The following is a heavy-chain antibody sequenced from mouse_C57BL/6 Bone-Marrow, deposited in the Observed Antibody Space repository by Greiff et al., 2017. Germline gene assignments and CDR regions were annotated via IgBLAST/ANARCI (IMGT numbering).Heavy chain of an antibody. J-gene: IGHJ4*01. V-gene: IGHV1-66*01. CDR1: GYSFTSYY. CDR3: ARAALYVGYLYYCAMDY. D-gene: IGHD2-3*01. CDR2: IYPGSGNT. Sequence: VKLVESGPELVKPGASVKISCKASGYSFTSYYIHWVKQRPGQGLEWIGWIYPGSGNTKYNEKFKGKATLTADTSSRTAYMQLSSLTSEDSAVYYCARAALYVGYLYYCAMDYWGQGTSVTVSS.